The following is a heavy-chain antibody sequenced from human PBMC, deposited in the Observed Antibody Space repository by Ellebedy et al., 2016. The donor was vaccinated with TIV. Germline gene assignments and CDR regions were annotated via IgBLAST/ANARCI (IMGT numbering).Heavy chain of an antibody. CDR2: IYNSGST. CDR1: GVSIISYS. V-gene: IGHV4-59*08. Sequence: GSLRLSCNVSGVSIISYSWSWIRQPPGKRLEWIGSIYNSGSTNFNPSLDGRVTISVDTSKNQFSLRLSSVTATDTAVYYCTRQAISGIADFDYWGQGALVTVSS. J-gene: IGHJ4*02. CDR3: TRQAISGIADFDY. D-gene: IGHD6-13*01.